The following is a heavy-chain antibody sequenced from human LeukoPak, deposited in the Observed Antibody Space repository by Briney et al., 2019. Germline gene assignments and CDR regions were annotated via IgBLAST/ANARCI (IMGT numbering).Heavy chain of an antibody. D-gene: IGHD3-10*01. Sequence: PGGSLRLSCAASGFTFSSYAMSWVRQAPGKGLEWVSAISGSGGSTYYADSVKGRFTISRDNSKNTLYLQMNSLRAEDTAVYYCTPMVRGPNWFDPWGQGTLVTVSS. V-gene: IGHV3-23*01. J-gene: IGHJ5*02. CDR1: GFTFSSYA. CDR2: ISGSGGST. CDR3: TPMVRGPNWFDP.